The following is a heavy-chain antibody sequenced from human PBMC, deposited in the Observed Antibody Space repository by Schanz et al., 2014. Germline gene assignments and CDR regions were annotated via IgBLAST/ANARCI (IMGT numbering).Heavy chain of an antibody. V-gene: IGHV3-48*01. CDR2: ISSSSSTI. CDR3: ARDAVALVPEYFMDV. J-gene: IGHJ6*03. Sequence: EVQLVESGGGLVQPRGSLRLSCAASESSFSSFGMNWVRQAPGKGLEWVSYISSSSSTIYYADSVKGRFTISRDNAKNSLYLQMNSLRAEDTGVYYCARDAVALVPEYFMDVWGKGTPVTVSS. D-gene: IGHD2-15*01. CDR1: ESSFSSFG.